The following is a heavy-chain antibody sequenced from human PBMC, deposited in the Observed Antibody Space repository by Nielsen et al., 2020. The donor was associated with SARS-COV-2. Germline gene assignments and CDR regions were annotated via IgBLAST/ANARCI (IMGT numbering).Heavy chain of an antibody. CDR1: GFTFSSYS. V-gene: IGHV3-48*04. J-gene: IGHJ4*02. CDR2: ISSSSSTI. D-gene: IGHD6-19*01. Sequence: GESLKISCAASGFTFSSYSMNWVRQAPGKGLEWVSYISSSSSTIYYADSVKGRFTISRDNAKNSLCLQMNSLRVEDTAVYYCARGVAGLYFDYWGQGTLVTVSS. CDR3: ARGVAGLYFDY.